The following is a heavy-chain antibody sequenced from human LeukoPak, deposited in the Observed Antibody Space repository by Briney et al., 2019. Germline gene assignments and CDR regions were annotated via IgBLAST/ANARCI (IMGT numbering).Heavy chain of an antibody. V-gene: IGHV4-34*01. Sequence: SETLSLTCAVYGGSFSGYYWSWIRQPPGKGLEWIGEINHSGSTNYNPSLKSRVTISVDTSKNQFSLKLSSVTAADTAVYYCARPAYYYDSSGSLLDAFDIWGQGTMVTVSS. CDR2: INHSGST. CDR3: ARPAYYYDSSGSLLDAFDI. J-gene: IGHJ3*02. D-gene: IGHD3-22*01. CDR1: GGSFSGYY.